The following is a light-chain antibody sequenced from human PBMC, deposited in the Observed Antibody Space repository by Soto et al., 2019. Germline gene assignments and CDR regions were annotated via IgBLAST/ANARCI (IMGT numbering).Light chain of an antibody. CDR2: WAS. V-gene: IGKV4-1*01. J-gene: IGKJ1*01. Sequence: DIVMTQSPDSLAVSLGERATNNCKSSQSVLYSSNTKNYLAWYQQKPGQPPKLLIYWASTRDSGVPDRFSGSGSGTDFTLTISSLQAEDVAVYYCQQYYSTPRTFGQGTSVELK. CDR1: QSVLYSSNTKNY. CDR3: QQYYSTPRT.